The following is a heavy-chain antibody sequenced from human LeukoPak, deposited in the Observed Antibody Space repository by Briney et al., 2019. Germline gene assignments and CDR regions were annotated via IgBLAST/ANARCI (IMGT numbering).Heavy chain of an antibody. Sequence: PSETLSLTCTVSGGSISSSSYYWGWIRQPPGKGLEWIGSIYYSGSTYYNPSLKSRVTISVDTSKNQFSLKVSSVTAADTAVYYCARKVANRRTFGYSETIYNSYYYMDVWGKGTTVTVSS. CDR1: GGSISSSSYY. CDR2: IYYSGST. J-gene: IGHJ6*03. CDR3: ARKVANRRTFGYSETIYNSYYYMDV. D-gene: IGHD5-24*01. V-gene: IGHV4-39*07.